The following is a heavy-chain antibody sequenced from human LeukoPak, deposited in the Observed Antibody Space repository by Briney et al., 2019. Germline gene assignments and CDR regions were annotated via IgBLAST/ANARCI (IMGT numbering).Heavy chain of an antibody. CDR2: ISSSGSTI. Sequence: GGSLRLSCAASGFTFSDYYMSWIRQAPGKGLEWVSYISSSGSTIYYADSVKGRFTISRDNAKNTLYLQMNSLRAEDAAVYYCAKAPVTTCRGAYCYPFDYWGQGTLVTVSS. J-gene: IGHJ4*02. V-gene: IGHV3-11*01. D-gene: IGHD2-21*01. CDR1: GFTFSDYY. CDR3: AKAPVTTCRGAYCYPFDY.